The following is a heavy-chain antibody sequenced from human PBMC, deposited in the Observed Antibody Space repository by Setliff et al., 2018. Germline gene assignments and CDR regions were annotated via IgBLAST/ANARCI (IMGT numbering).Heavy chain of an antibody. CDR1: GYPIITGYY. Sequence: PSETLSLTCSVSGYPIITGYYWAWIRRLPGRGLECIGRIYTDGSTKYNPSLNSRVTLLIDTAKNQISLRLSSVTAADMAVYFCARVTGFSYMDVWGKGTTVTVSS. V-gene: IGHV4-38-2*02. CDR3: ARVTGFSYMDV. CDR2: IYTDGST. J-gene: IGHJ6*03. D-gene: IGHD3-3*01.